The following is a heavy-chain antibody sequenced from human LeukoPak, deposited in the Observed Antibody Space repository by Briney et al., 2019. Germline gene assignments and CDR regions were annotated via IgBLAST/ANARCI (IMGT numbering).Heavy chain of an antibody. D-gene: IGHD1-26*01. CDR2: INAGNGNT. J-gene: IGHJ4*02. V-gene: IGHV1-3*03. CDR1: GYTFTSYA. CDR3: AREGTLGPGSQGFPDYFDY. Sequence: GASVKVSCKASGYTFTSYAMHWVRQAPGQRLEWMGWINAGNGNTKYSQEFQGRVTITRDTSASTAYMELSSLRSEDMAVYYCAREGTLGPGSQGFPDYFDYWGQGTLVTVSS.